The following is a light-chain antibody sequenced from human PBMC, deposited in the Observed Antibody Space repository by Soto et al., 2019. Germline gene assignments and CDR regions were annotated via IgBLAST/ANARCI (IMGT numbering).Light chain of an antibody. Sequence: QSVLTQPPSVSGAPGQGVTISCTGSTSNIGPGYDVHWYQQVPGLAPKLLIYANINRPSGVPDRFSGSKSGTSASLAITGLQAEDEADYYCQSYDNSLSGWVFGGGTKLTVL. CDR3: QSYDNSLSGWV. V-gene: IGLV1-40*01. CDR1: TSNIGPGYD. J-gene: IGLJ2*01. CDR2: ANI.